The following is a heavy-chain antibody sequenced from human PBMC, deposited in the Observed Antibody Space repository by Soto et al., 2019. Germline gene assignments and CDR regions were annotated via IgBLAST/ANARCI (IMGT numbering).Heavy chain of an antibody. CDR3: ASDYYYGSGSSPNPFAY. Sequence: QVQLVQSGAEVQKPGSSVKVSCKASGGTFSSYPIRWVRQAHGQGLEWMGRIIHILGIANYAQKFQGRVTITADKSTSTAYMELSSLRSEDTAMYYCASDYYYGSGSSPNPFAYWGQGTLVTVSS. D-gene: IGHD3-10*01. V-gene: IGHV1-69*02. CDR1: GGTFSSYP. J-gene: IGHJ4*02. CDR2: IIHILGIA.